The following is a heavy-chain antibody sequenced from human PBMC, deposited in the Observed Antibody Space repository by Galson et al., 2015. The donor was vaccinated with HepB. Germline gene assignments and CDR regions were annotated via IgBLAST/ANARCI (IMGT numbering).Heavy chain of an antibody. CDR2: ISSSSSYI. Sequence: SLRLSCAASGFTFSSYSMNWVRQAPGKGLEWVSSISSSSSYIYYADSVKGRFTISRDNAKNSLYLQMNSLRAEDTAVYYCARDLSYGISFDYWGQGTLVTVSS. CDR1: GFTFSSYS. J-gene: IGHJ4*02. D-gene: IGHD5-18*01. V-gene: IGHV3-21*01. CDR3: ARDLSYGISFDY.